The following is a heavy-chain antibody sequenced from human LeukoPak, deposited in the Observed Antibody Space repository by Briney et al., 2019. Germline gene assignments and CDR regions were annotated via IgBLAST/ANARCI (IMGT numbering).Heavy chain of an antibody. CDR1: GLPFYEHA. CDR3: ANAGGSYYDSSGFYSGYFDY. V-gene: IGHV3-43*02. D-gene: IGHD3-22*01. J-gene: IGHJ4*02. CDR2: ISGYGGST. Sequence: PGGSLRLSCAPCGLPFYEHAMHWVRQAPGKGLEWVSLISGYGGSTYYADSVKGRFTISRDNSKNSLYLQMNSLRTEDTVLYYGANAGGSYYDSSGFYSGYFDYWGQGTLVTVSS.